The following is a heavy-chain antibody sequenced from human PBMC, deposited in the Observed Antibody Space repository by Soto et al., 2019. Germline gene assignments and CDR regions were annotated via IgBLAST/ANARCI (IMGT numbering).Heavy chain of an antibody. Sequence: QLQLQESGSGLVKPSQTLSLTCAVSGGSISSGGYSWSWIRQPPGKGLEWIGYIYHSGSTYYIPTLKSRVTVSVDRSQYQCSLKLSAVTAADTAVYYCAIVPGPWGQGTLVTVSS. CDR3: AIVPGP. V-gene: IGHV4-30-2*01. CDR2: IYHSGST. J-gene: IGHJ5*02. CDR1: GGSISSGGYS. D-gene: IGHD7-27*01.